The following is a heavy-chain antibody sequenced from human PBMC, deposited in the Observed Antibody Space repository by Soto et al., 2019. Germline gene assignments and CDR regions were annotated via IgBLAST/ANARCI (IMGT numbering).Heavy chain of an antibody. D-gene: IGHD4-17*01. V-gene: IGHV1-3*01. CDR1: GYTFTSYA. CDR3: ARDKLRNWFDP. Sequence: ASVKVSCRASGYTFTSYAMHWVRQAPGQRLEWMGWINAGNGNTKYSQKFQGRVTITRDTSASTAYMELSSLRSEDTAVYYCARDKLRNWFDPWGQGTLVTVSS. J-gene: IGHJ5*02. CDR2: INAGNGNT.